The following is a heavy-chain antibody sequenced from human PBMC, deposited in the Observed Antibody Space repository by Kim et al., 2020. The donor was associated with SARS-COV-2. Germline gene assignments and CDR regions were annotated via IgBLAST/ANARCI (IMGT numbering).Heavy chain of an antibody. CDR2: INAGNGNT. D-gene: IGHD3-10*01. Sequence: ASVKVSCKASGYTFTSYAMHWVRQAPGQRLEWMGWINAGNGNTKYSQKFQGRVTITRDTSASTAYMELSSLRSEDTAVYYCARGVMVQGVMGWFDPWGQGTLVTVSS. CDR1: GYTFTSYA. V-gene: IGHV1-3*01. CDR3: ARGVMVQGVMGWFDP. J-gene: IGHJ5*02.